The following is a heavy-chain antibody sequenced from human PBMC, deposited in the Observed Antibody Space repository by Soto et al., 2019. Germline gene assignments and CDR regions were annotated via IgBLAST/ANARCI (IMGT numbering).Heavy chain of an antibody. Sequence: SETLSLTCTVSGGSISSSSYYWGWIRQPPGKGLEWIGSIYYSGSTYYNPSLKSRVTISVDTSKNQFSLKLSSVTAADTAVYYCAGVIGEIAAAGTGIAFDIWGQGTMVTVSS. CDR2: IYYSGST. D-gene: IGHD6-13*01. J-gene: IGHJ3*02. CDR1: GGSISSSSYY. CDR3: AGVIGEIAAAGTGIAFDI. V-gene: IGHV4-39*01.